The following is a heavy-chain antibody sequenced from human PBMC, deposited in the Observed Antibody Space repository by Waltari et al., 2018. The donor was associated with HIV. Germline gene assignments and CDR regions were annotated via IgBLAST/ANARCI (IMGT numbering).Heavy chain of an antibody. V-gene: IGHV4-61*02. CDR2: FYTSENI. CDR3: ARTSYYDTRGWGGMDV. CDR1: GGSISSSNYY. J-gene: IGHJ6*02. D-gene: IGHD3-22*01. Sequence: QVRLQESGPGLVKPSQTLSLTCTVSGGSISSSNYYWSWIRQPAGKGLELIGRFYTSENINHNPSRKSRATISTDTSKNQFSRKLTSVTAADTAVYYCARTSYYDTRGWGGMDVWGQGTTVTVSS.